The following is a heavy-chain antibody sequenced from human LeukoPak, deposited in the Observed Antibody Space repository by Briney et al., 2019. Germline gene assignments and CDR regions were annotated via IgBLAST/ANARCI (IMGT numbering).Heavy chain of an antibody. CDR1: GFTFSSYS. CDR3: ARRYYDSSGEYPDY. CDR2: ISSSSSTI. D-gene: IGHD3-22*01. J-gene: IGHJ4*02. Sequence: GGSLRLSCAASGFTFSSYSMNWVRQAPGKGLEWVSYISSSSSTIYYADSVKGRFTISRDNAKNSLYLQMNSLRAEDTAVYYCARRYYDSSGEYPDYWGQGTLVTVSS. V-gene: IGHV3-48*04.